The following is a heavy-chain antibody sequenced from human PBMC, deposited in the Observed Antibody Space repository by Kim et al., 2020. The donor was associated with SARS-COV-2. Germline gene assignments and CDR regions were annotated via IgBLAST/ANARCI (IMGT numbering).Heavy chain of an antibody. CDR3: ARVGTPGGFDY. D-gene: IGHD1-1*01. CDR2: ISSNGGST. V-gene: IGHV3-64*01. CDR1: GFTFSSYA. J-gene: IGHJ4*02. Sequence: GGSLRLSCAASGFTFSSYAMHWVRQAPGKGLEYVSAISSNGGSTYYANSVKGRFTISRDNSKNTLYLQMGSLRAEDMAVYYCARVGTPGGFDYWGQGTLVTVSS.